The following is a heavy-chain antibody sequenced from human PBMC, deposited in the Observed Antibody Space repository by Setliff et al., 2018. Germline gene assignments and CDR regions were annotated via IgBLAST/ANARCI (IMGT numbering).Heavy chain of an antibody. D-gene: IGHD3-16*01. CDR1: GYTFTSYY. V-gene: IGHV1-46*01. CDR3: AIGPMMDYMDV. CDR2: INPSGGST. Sequence: ASVKVSCKASGYTFTSYYMHWVRQAPGQGLEWMGIINPSGGSTSYAQKFQGRVTMTRDTSTSTVYMDMSSLRSEDTAVYYCAIGPMMDYMDVWGKGTTVTVSS. J-gene: IGHJ6*03.